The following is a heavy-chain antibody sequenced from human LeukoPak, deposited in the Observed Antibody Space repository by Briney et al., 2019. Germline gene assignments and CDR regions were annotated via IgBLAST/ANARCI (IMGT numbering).Heavy chain of an antibody. CDR2: IYSGGST. D-gene: IGHD3-10*01. CDR3: ARGKWFGHFYGMDV. J-gene: IGHJ6*02. Sequence: GGSLRLSCAASGFTVSSNYMSWVRQAPGKGLEWVSVIYSGGSTYYADSVKGRFTISRDNSKNTLYLQMNSLRAEDTAVYYCARGKWFGHFYGMDVWGQGTTVTVSS. V-gene: IGHV3-53*01. CDR1: GFTVSSNY.